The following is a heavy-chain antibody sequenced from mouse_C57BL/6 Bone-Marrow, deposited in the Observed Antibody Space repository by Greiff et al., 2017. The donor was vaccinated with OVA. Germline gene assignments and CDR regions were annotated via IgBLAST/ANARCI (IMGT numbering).Heavy chain of an antibody. V-gene: IGHV5-4*01. CDR1: GFTFSSYA. CDR3: ARDRDRWLLYWYFDV. CDR2: ISDGGSYT. J-gene: IGHJ1*03. D-gene: IGHD2-3*01. Sequence: EVQRVESGGGLVKPGGSLKLSCAASGFTFSSYAMSWVRQTPEKRLEWVATISDGGSYTYYPDNVKGRFTISRDNAKNNLYLQRSHLKSEDTAMYYCARDRDRWLLYWYFDVWGTGTTVTVSS.